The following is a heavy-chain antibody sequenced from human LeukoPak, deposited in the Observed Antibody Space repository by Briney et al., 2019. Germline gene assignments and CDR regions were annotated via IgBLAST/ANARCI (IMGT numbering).Heavy chain of an antibody. D-gene: IGHD3-22*01. V-gene: IGHV1-18*01. Sequence: ASVKVSCKASGYTFTSYGISWVRQAPGQGLEWMGWISAYNGNTNYAQKLQGRVTMTTDTSTSTAYMELRSLRSDDTAVYYCARAEVVVILDTYHYYGMDVWGQGTTVTVSS. J-gene: IGHJ6*02. CDR3: ARAEVVVILDTYHYYGMDV. CDR2: ISAYNGNT. CDR1: GYTFTSYG.